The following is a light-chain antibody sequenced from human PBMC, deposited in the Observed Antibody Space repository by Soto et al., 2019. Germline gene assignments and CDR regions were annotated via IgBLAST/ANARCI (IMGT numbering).Light chain of an antibody. Sequence: DIQIPQSPSSLSASVGDRVTITCRASQSISTYLNWYHQKPGNAPNLLIYSASSLQSGVTSRFSGSGSGTDFTLTISSLQPEDFATYYCQQSYNTPPTFGQGTKVDIK. V-gene: IGKV1-39*01. CDR1: QSISTY. J-gene: IGKJ1*01. CDR2: SAS. CDR3: QQSYNTPPT.